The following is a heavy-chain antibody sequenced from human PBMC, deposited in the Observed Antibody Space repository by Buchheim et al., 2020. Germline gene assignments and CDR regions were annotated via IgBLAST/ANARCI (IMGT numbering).Heavy chain of an antibody. CDR2: INHSGST. Sequence: QVQLQQWGAGLLKPSETLSLTCAVYGGSFSGYYWSWIRQPPGKGLEWIGEINHSGSTNYNPYLKSRVTISVDTSKHQFSLQLSSVTAADTAVYYCARYDILTDGCDYWGQGTL. J-gene: IGHJ4*02. V-gene: IGHV4-34*01. D-gene: IGHD3-9*01. CDR1: GGSFSGYY. CDR3: ARYDILTDGCDY.